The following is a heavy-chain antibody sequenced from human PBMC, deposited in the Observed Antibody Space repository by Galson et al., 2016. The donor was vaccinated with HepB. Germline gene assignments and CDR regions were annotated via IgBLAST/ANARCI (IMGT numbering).Heavy chain of an antibody. V-gene: IGHV4-61*02. CDR1: GGSISGTGFY. Sequence: LSLTCTVSGGSISGTGFYWSWIRQPAGKGLEWIGRIYPSGITNYIPSLESRVAMALDTSKNQFSLKFRSVTATDTAVYYCARGRNGLDVWGKGTTVTVAS. CDR3: ARGRNGLDV. J-gene: IGHJ6*04. CDR2: IYPSGIT.